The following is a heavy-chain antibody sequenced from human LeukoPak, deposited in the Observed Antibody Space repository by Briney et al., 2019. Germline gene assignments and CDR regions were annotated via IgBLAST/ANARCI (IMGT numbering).Heavy chain of an antibody. Sequence: SESLSLTCTVSAGSLISTNSHWGWLRQPPGKGLEWFRTLYYSGGAYYNPSLRRRVTISIDTSKNQFYLKLSTVTDADTAVYSRARHEDSSYPSWFDPWGQGTLVTVSS. CDR2: LYYSGGA. J-gene: IGHJ5*02. CDR1: AGSLISTNSH. CDR3: ARHEDSSYPSWFDP. D-gene: IGHD3-16*02. V-gene: IGHV4-39*01.